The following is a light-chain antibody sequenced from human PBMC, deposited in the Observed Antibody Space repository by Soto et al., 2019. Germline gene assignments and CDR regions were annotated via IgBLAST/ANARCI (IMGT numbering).Light chain of an antibody. CDR2: GAT. J-gene: IGKJ2*01. V-gene: IGKV1-39*01. Sequence: DIQMTQSPSSLSASVGDRVTITCRASQSISKYLHWYQQKPGKAPKVLIYGATTLQSGVPSRFSGSGSETEFTLSISSLQPEDFATYYCQQSYSTPTFGQGTKLEIK. CDR1: QSISKY. CDR3: QQSYSTPT.